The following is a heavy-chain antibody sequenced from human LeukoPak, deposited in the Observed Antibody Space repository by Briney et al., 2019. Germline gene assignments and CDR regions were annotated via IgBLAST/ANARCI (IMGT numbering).Heavy chain of an antibody. CDR3: ARDLGEYFDLYYYYYMDV. V-gene: IGHV4-59*01. D-gene: IGHD3/OR15-3a*01. CDR1: GGSISSYY. Sequence: SETLSLTCTVSGGSISSYYWSWIRQPPGKGLEWIGYIYYSGSTNYNPSLKSRVTISVDTSKNQFSLKLSSVTAADTAVYYCARDLGEYFDLYYYYYMDVWGKGTTVTVSS. J-gene: IGHJ6*03. CDR2: IYYSGST.